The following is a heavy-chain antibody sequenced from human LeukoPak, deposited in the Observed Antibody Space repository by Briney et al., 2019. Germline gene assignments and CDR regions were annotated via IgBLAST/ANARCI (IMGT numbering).Heavy chain of an antibody. CDR3: ARGSPSSAWYWYVEH. CDR1: GFTFSSYA. V-gene: IGHV3-30*09. Sequence: GKSLRLSCAASGFTFSSYAMHWVRQAPGKGLEWVAVISYDGSNKYYVDSVEGRFVISRDDSKNTLYMHLSSLRSEDTAVYYCARGSPSSAWYWYVEHWGQGTLVSVSS. CDR2: ISYDGSNK. D-gene: IGHD2-8*02. J-gene: IGHJ4*02.